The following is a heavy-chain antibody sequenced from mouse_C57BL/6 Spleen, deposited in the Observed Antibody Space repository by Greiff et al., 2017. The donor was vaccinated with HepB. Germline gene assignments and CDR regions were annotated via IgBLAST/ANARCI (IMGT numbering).Heavy chain of an antibody. CDR3: ARPPYGNHYFDY. CDR2: IDPEDGDT. Sequence: EVQLQQSGAELVKPGASVKLSCTASGFNIKDYYMHWVKQRPEQGLEWIGRIDPEDGDTKYAPKFQGKATITADTSSNTAYLQLSSLTSEDTAVYYCARPPYGNHYFDYWGQGTTLTVSS. V-gene: IGHV14-2*01. CDR1: GFNIKDYY. D-gene: IGHD2-1*01. J-gene: IGHJ2*01.